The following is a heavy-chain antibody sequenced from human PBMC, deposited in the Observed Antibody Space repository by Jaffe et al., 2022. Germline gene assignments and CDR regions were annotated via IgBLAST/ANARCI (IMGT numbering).Heavy chain of an antibody. V-gene: IGHV4-34*01. J-gene: IGHJ4*02. CDR1: GGSFSGYY. CDR2: INHSGST. D-gene: IGHD5-18*01. Sequence: QVQLQQWGAGLLKPSETLSLTCAVYGGSFSGYYWSWIRQPPGKGLEWIGEINHSGSTNYNPSLKSRVTISVDTSKNQFSLKLSSVTAADTAVYYCARGQRIQLWLRFDYWGQGTLVTVSS. CDR3: ARGQRIQLWLRFDY.